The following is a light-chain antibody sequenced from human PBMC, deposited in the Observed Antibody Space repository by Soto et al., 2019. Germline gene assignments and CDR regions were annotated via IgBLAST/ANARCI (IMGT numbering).Light chain of an antibody. CDR3: QQSYSPPYT. J-gene: IGKJ2*01. Sequence: DIVMTQSPDSLAVFLGERATINCKSSQRVLYSSNNKNYLAWYQQKPGQPPKLLIYWASTRESGVPDRFSGSGSVTDSTLHISSLQAEDVAVYYCQQSYSPPYTFGQRNKLEIK. CDR1: QRVLYSSNNKNY. CDR2: WAS. V-gene: IGKV4-1*01.